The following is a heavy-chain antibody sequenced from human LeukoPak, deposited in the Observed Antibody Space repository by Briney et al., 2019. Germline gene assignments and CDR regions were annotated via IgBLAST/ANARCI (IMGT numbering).Heavy chain of an antibody. CDR1: GFTFSSYA. Sequence: GGSLRLSCAASGFTFSSYAMSWVRQAPGKGLEWVSAISGSGGSTYYADSVKGRFTISRDNSKNTLYLQMNSLRAEDTAVYYCAKGGRRGDSSGFYYVFGGFDIWGQGTMVTVSS. J-gene: IGHJ3*02. CDR2: ISGSGGST. V-gene: IGHV3-23*01. D-gene: IGHD3-22*01. CDR3: AKGGRRGDSSGFYYVFGGFDI.